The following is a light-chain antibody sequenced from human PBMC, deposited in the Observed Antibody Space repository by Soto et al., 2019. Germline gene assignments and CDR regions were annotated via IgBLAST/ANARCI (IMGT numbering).Light chain of an antibody. J-gene: IGKJ1*01. CDR1: QNINTK. CDR3: QQYGSSGT. Sequence: EIVMTQSPFTLSVSPGYXATLSCRASQNINTKLAWYQQMPGQAPRLLIYGASNRATGIPDRFSGSGSGTDFTLTISRLEPEDFAVYYCQQYGSSGTFGQGTKVDI. CDR2: GAS. V-gene: IGKV3-20*01.